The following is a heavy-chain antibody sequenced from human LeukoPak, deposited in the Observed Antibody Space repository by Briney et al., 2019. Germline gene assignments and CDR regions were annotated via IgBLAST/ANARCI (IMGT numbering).Heavy chain of an antibody. CDR3: ARHPRWNVGTTSGGYYFDY. J-gene: IGHJ4*02. D-gene: IGHD2/OR15-2a*01. Sequence: PSETLSLTCTVSGGSISSYYWSWIRQPPGKGLEWVAYIYYSGCTNHNPSLKRRVTISVDTSKHQFFLELSSVTAADTAVYYCARHPRWNVGTTSGGYYFDYWGQGTLVTVSS. CDR1: GGSISSYY. CDR2: IYYSGCT. V-gene: IGHV4-59*08.